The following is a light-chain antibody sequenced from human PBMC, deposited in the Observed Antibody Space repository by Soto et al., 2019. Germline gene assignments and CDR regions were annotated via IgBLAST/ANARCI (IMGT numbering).Light chain of an antibody. CDR3: CSCAGSGTGV. Sequence: QSALTQPASVSGSPGQSIAISCTGTSSDIGTYNLVSWYQQHPGKAPKLMISEVNKRPSGVSNRFSGSKSGNTASLTISGLQTEDEADYYCCSCAGSGTGVFGTGTKLTVL. J-gene: IGLJ1*01. CDR1: SSDIGTYNL. V-gene: IGLV2-23*02. CDR2: EVN.